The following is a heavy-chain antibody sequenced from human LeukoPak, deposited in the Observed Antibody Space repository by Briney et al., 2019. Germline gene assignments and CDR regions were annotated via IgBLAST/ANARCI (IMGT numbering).Heavy chain of an antibody. V-gene: IGHV4-59*01. J-gene: IGHJ4*02. CDR2: IYYSGST. Sequence: SETLSLTCTVSGGSISSYYWSWIRQPPGKGLEWIGYIYYSGSTNYNPSLKSRVTISVDTSKNQFSLKLSPVTAADTAVYYCAREVSYGYFDYWGQGTLVTVSS. CDR3: AREVSYGYFDY. D-gene: IGHD1-14*01. CDR1: GGSISSYY.